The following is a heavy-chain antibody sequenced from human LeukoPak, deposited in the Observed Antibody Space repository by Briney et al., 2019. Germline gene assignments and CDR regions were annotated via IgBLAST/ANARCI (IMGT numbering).Heavy chain of an antibody. Sequence: PGGSLRLSCAASGFTFSSYAMSWVRQAPGQGLEWVSAISGSGGSTYYADSVKGRFTISRDNAKNSLYLQMNSLRAEDTAVYYCAREWSAFDIWGQGTMVTVSS. CDR2: ISGSGGST. V-gene: IGHV3-23*01. CDR3: AREWSAFDI. CDR1: GFTFSSYA. J-gene: IGHJ3*02. D-gene: IGHD2-8*01.